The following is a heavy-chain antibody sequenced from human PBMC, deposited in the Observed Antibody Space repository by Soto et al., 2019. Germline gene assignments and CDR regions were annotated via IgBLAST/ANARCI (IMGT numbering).Heavy chain of an antibody. CDR1: GASMRSYS. CDR2: IFSIGNA. Sequence: QVELRESGPGLVKPSETVFLTCNVSGASMRSYSWTWMRQSPGKGLEWLGNIFSIGNANLNPSLRSRLNISVDTAKNKFSLTLTSVTAADTAVYFCARDPTNDYGDDTFDYWGQGTKVIVSS. J-gene: IGHJ4*02. CDR3: ARDPTNDYGDDTFDY. V-gene: IGHV4-4*08. D-gene: IGHD4-17*01.